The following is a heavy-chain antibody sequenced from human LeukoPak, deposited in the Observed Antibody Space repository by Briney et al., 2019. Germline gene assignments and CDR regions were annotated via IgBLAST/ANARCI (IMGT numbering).Heavy chain of an antibody. CDR2: ISAYNGNT. CDR1: GYTFTSYG. Sequence: GASVKVSCKASGYTFTSYGISWVRQAPGQGLEWMGWISAYNGNTNYAQKLQGRVTMTTDTSTSTAYMELRSLRSDDTAVYYCTRSTYDSSGYHYFDYWGQGTLVTVSS. D-gene: IGHD3-22*01. J-gene: IGHJ4*02. V-gene: IGHV1-18*01. CDR3: TRSTYDSSGYHYFDY.